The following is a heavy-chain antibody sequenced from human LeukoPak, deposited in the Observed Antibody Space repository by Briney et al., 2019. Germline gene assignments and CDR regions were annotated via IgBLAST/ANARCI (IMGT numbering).Heavy chain of an antibody. CDR2: INPNTGGT. CDR1: GYTFTRFY. D-gene: IGHD3-10*01. CDR3: AREADFNGSGRGDS. V-gene: IGHV1-2*06. Sequence: GASVRVSCKTSGYTFTRFYVHWVRQAPGHGLEWMGRINPNTGGTNFAQKFQGRVTMTTDTSITTAYMDLRSLTSDDTAVYYCAREADFNGSGRGDSWGQGTLVIVSS. J-gene: IGHJ4*02.